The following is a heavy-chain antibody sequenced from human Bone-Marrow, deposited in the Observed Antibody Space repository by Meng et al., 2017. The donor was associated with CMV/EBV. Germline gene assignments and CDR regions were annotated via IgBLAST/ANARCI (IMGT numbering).Heavy chain of an antibody. D-gene: IGHD2-2*01. V-gene: IGHV1-2*02. Sequence: ASVKVSCKASGYTFTGYYMHWVRQAPGQGLEGMGWINPNSGGTNYAQKFQGRVTMTRNTSISTAYMELSRLRSHDTAVYYCARDLGYCGSTSCPGDFDYWGQGTLVTVSS. J-gene: IGHJ4*02. CDR3: ARDLGYCGSTSCPGDFDY. CDR1: GYTFTGYY. CDR2: INPNSGGT.